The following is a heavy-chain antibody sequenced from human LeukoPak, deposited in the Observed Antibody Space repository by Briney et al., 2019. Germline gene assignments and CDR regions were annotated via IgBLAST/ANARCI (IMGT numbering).Heavy chain of an antibody. V-gene: IGHV3-30*04. D-gene: IGHD3-10*02. CDR3: AELGITMIGGV. Sequence: GGSLRLSCAASGFTFSRNAMHWVRQTPGKGLEWVAVISYDGSTTHYSDSVKGRFTISRDNSKSTLYLQMNSLRAEDTAVYYCAELGITMIGGVWGKGTTVTISS. CDR2: ISYDGSTT. CDR1: GFTFSRNA. J-gene: IGHJ6*04.